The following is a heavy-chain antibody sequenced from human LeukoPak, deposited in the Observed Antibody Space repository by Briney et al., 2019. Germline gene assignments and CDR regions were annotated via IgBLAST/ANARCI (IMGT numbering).Heavy chain of an antibody. CDR1: GYTFTAYW. Sequence: RGESLRISCQGSGYTFTAYWIGWVRQMPGKGLEWVGIIHPGDSDTRYSPSFQGQVTISADKSTTTAYLQWSSLKASDTAMYYCGRHQHSGSYGAFDIWGQGTMVTVSS. CDR2: IHPGDSDT. J-gene: IGHJ3*02. D-gene: IGHD1-26*01. CDR3: GRHQHSGSYGAFDI. V-gene: IGHV5-51*01.